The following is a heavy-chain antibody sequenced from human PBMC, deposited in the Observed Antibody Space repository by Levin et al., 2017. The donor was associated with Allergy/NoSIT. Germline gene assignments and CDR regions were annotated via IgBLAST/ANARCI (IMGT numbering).Heavy chain of an antibody. V-gene: IGHV3-15*01. CDR3: GGNYGSGSYYNEIDY. Sequence: PGGSLRLSCAASGFTFSNAWMSWVRQAPGKGLEWVGRIKSKTDGGTTDYAAPVKGRFTISRDDSKNTLYLQMNSLKTEDTAVYYCGGNYGSGSYYNEIDYWGQGTLVTVSS. CDR2: IKSKTDGGTT. CDR1: GFTFSNAW. J-gene: IGHJ4*02. D-gene: IGHD3-10*01.